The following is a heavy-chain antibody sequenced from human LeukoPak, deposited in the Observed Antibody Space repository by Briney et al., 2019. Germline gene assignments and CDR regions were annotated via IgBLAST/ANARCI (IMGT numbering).Heavy chain of an antibody. CDR1: GYTLKNYG. D-gene: IGHD4-17*01. CDR2: NSAYNGDT. CDR3: ARVTTVTRSPWSWGPKKIGQEVNWFDP. V-gene: IGHV1-18*01. Sequence: ASVKVSCRASGYTLKNYGVAWVRQAPGQGLEWMGWNSAYNGDTKYAQSLQGRVSMTTDTSTSTAYMELRSLRLDDTAVYYCARVTTVTRSPWSWGPKKIGQEVNWFDPWGQGTLVIVSS. J-gene: IGHJ5*02.